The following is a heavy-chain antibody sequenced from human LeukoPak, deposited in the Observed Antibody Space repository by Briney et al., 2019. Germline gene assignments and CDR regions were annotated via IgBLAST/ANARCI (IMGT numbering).Heavy chain of an antibody. Sequence: GSSVKVSCKASGCALSTYAISWVRQAPGQGLESMGGIIPIFGSTNYAQNFQGRVTITADESTYTTYMELTGLKAEDTAVYSCAGGLYCSGGGCYTGFFDSWGQGTLVTVSS. CDR1: GCALSTYA. D-gene: IGHD2-15*01. J-gene: IGHJ4*02. V-gene: IGHV1-69*01. CDR3: AGGLYCSGGGCYTGFFDS. CDR2: IIPIFGST.